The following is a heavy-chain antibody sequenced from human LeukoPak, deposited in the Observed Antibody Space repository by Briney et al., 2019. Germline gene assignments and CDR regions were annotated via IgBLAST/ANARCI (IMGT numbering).Heavy chain of an antibody. D-gene: IGHD3-3*01. CDR1: GFTFSTYD. CDR2: ISYDGSNK. CDR3: ARVTVPFWSGYSNYAFDI. J-gene: IGHJ3*02. Sequence: GGSLRLSCAASGFTFSTYDMHWVRQAPGKGLEWVAGISYDGSNKYYADSVKGRFTISRDNSKNTVYLQMNSLRAEDTAMYSCARVTVPFWSGYSNYAFDIWGQGTMVTVSS. V-gene: IGHV3-30*04.